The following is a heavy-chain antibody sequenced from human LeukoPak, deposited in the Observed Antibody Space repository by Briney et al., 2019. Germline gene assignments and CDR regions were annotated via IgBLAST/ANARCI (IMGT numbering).Heavy chain of an antibody. Sequence: SVKVSCKASGYTFTSYDINWVRQATGQGLEWMGWMNPNSGNTGYAQKFQGRVTMTRNTSISTAYMELSSLRSEDTAVYYCARGLFGSFPYYYYYMDVWGKGTTVTVSS. CDR2: MNPNSGNT. CDR3: ARGLFGSFPYYYYYMDV. CDR1: GYTFTSYD. D-gene: IGHD3-10*01. V-gene: IGHV1-8*01. J-gene: IGHJ6*03.